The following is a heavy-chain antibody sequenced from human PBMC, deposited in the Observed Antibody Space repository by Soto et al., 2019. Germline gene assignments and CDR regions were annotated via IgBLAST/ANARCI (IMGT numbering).Heavy chain of an antibody. D-gene: IGHD6-19*01. J-gene: IGHJ3*02. CDR2: IYPGDSDT. V-gene: IGHV5-51*01. CDR1: GYSFTSYW. CDR3: ARDSYSSGWSDAFDI. Sequence: PGESLKISCKGSGYSFTSYWIGWVRQMPGKGLEWMGIIYPGDSDTRYSPSFQGQVTISADKSISTAYLQWSSLMASDTAMYYCARDSYSSGWSDAFDISGQGTMVTVSS.